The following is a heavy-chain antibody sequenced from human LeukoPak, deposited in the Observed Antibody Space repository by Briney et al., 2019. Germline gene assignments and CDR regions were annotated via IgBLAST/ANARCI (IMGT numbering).Heavy chain of an antibody. V-gene: IGHV3-30-3*01. D-gene: IGHD6-13*01. Sequence: GSLRLSCVASGFTFSRYAMHWVRQAPGKGLEWVALLSYDGSNKYFADSVKGRFTISRDNSKNTLYLQMNSLRAEDTAVYYCATGRSSSWYEDYWGQGTLVTVSS. CDR3: ATGRSSSWYEDY. CDR2: LSYDGSNK. J-gene: IGHJ4*02. CDR1: GFTFSRYA.